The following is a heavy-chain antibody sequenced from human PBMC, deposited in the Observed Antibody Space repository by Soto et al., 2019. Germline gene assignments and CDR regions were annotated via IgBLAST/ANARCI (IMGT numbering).Heavy chain of an antibody. J-gene: IGHJ6*03. CDR2: MNPNSSNT. CDR3: ARGGYDILTGYSRSYYYYMDV. Sequence: ASVKVSCKASGYTFTSYDINWVRQATGQGLEWMGWMNPNSSNTGYAQKFQGRVTMTRNTSISTAYMELSSLRSEDTAVYYCARGGYDILTGYSRSYYYYMDVWGKGTTVTV. V-gene: IGHV1-8*01. CDR1: GYTFTSYD. D-gene: IGHD3-9*01.